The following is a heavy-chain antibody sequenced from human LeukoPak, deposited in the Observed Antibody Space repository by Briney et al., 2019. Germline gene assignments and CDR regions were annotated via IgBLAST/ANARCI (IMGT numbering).Heavy chain of an antibody. CDR1: GFTFSDYY. CDR3: ARDPPLGANDAFDI. CDR2: ISSSGSTI. Sequence: GGSLRLSCAASGFTFSDYYMSWIRQAPGKGLEGVSYISSSGSTIYYADSVKGRFTISRDNAKNSLYLQMNSLRAEDTAVYYCARDPPLGANDAFDIWGQGTMVTVSS. J-gene: IGHJ3*02. V-gene: IGHV3-11*01. D-gene: IGHD3-16*01.